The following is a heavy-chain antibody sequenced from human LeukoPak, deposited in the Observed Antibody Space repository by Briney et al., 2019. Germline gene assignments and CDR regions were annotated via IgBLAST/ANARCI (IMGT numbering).Heavy chain of an antibody. CDR1: GYTFTSYY. J-gene: IGHJ3*02. D-gene: IGHD3-10*01. Sequence: GASVKVSCRASGYTFTSYYMHWVRQAPGQGLEWMGWINPNSGGTNYAQKFQGRVTMTRDTSISTAYMELSRLRSDDTAVYYCARDTMVRGPDAFDIWGQGTMVTVSS. V-gene: IGHV1-2*02. CDR2: INPNSGGT. CDR3: ARDTMVRGPDAFDI.